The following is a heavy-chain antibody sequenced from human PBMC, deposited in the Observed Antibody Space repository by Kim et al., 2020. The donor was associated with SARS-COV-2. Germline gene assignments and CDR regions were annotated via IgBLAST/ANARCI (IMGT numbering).Heavy chain of an antibody. Sequence: ASVKVSCKASGYTFTSYGISWVRQAPGQGLEWMGWISAYNGNTNYAQKLQGRVTMTTDTSTSTAYMELRSLRSDDTAVYYCARHKGDYKVAVASSPSDRYFDYWGQGTLVTVSS. D-gene: IGHD6-19*01. J-gene: IGHJ4*02. V-gene: IGHV1-18*01. CDR3: ARHKGDYKVAVASSPSDRYFDY. CDR2: ISAYNGNT. CDR1: GYTFTSYG.